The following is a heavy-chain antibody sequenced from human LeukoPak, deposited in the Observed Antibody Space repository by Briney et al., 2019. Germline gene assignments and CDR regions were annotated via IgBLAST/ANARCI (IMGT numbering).Heavy chain of an antibody. CDR1: GYTFTSYY. V-gene: IGHV1-46*01. J-gene: IGHJ6*02. CDR2: INPSGGST. Sequence: ASVKVSCKASGYTFTSYYMHWVRQAPGRGLEWMGIINPSGGSTSYTQKFQGRVTMTRDTSTSTVYMELSSLRSEDMAVYYCAREGFPPKISDFWSGLGPYYYYGMDVWGQGTTVTVSS. D-gene: IGHD3-3*01. CDR3: AREGFPPKISDFWSGLGPYYYYGMDV.